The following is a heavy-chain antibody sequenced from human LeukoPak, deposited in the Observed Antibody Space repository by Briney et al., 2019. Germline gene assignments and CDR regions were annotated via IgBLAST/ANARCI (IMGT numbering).Heavy chain of an antibody. CDR3: ARDSGSGPGARDAFVI. CDR2: IGTAGDT. V-gene: IGHV3-13*01. Sequence: GGSLRLSCAASGFTFSSYDMHWVRQATGKGLEWVSAIGTAGDTYYPGSVKGRFAISRENAKNSLYLQMNSLRAEDTAVYYCARDSGSGPGARDAFVIWGQGTMVTVSS. D-gene: IGHD3-10*01. J-gene: IGHJ3*02. CDR1: GFTFSSYD.